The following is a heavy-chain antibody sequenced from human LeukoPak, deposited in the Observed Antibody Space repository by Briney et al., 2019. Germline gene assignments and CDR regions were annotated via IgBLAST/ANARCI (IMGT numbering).Heavy chain of an antibody. J-gene: IGHJ4*02. CDR3: ARGPLWFGDFPNFGY. V-gene: IGHV1-18*01. Sequence: ASVKVSCKASGYTFNSYGICWVRQAPGQGLEWVGWISAYNGNTNYVQKLQGRVTMTTDTSTSTAYMELRSLRSDETAVYYCARGPLWFGDFPNFGYWGQGTLVTVSS. CDR1: GYTFNSYG. CDR2: ISAYNGNT. D-gene: IGHD3-10*01.